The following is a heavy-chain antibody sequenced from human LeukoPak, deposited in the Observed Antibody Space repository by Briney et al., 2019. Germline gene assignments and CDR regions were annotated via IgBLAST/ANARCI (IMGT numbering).Heavy chain of an antibody. CDR3: ASSIVVTDRGLVAFDI. Sequence: PGGSLRLSCAASGFAFSDYYMSWIRQAPGKGLEWVSYITNIDSTIYYADSVQGRFTISRDNTKNSLYLQMNSLRAEDTAVYYCASSIVVTDRGLVAFDIWGQGTMVTVSS. J-gene: IGHJ3*02. V-gene: IGHV3-11*04. D-gene: IGHD2-21*01. CDR2: ITNIDSTI. CDR1: GFAFSDYY.